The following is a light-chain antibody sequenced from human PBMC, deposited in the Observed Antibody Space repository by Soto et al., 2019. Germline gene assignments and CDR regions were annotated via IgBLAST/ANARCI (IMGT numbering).Light chain of an antibody. V-gene: IGKV1-5*03. CDR2: KAP. J-gene: IGKJ1*01. Sequence: DIPMTHSPSNLSESLLDRVTIXFGASQSISSWLAWYQQKPGKAPKLLIYKAPSLESGVPSRFSGSGSGTEFTLTISSLQPDDFATYYCQQYNSYSTTFGQGTKVDIK. CDR1: QSISSW. CDR3: QQYNSYSTT.